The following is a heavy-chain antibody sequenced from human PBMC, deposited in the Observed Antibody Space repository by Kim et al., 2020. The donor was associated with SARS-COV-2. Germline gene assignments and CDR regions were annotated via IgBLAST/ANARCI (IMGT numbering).Heavy chain of an antibody. V-gene: IGHV4-31*03. Sequence: SETLSLTCTVSGGSISSGGYYWSWIRQHPGKGLEWIGYIYYSGSTYYNPSLKSRVTISVDTSKNQFSLKLSSVTAADTAVYYCARALASTIFGVMRSVAHFDYWGQRTLVTVSS. J-gene: IGHJ4*02. CDR2: IYYSGST. CDR3: ARALASTIFGVMRSVAHFDY. D-gene: IGHD3-3*01. CDR1: GGSISSGGYY.